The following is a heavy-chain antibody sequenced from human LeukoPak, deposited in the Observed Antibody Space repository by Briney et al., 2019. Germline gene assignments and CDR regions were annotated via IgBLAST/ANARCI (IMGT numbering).Heavy chain of an antibody. J-gene: IGHJ4*02. CDR1: GYPFRSYV. Sequence: VASVKVSCKASGYPFRSYVIHWLRQAPVQSLEWIGWINPANGNAKYSQNFQGRVTITRDTSASVVYMELSSLRYEDTAVYYCARDGYDADGYLDYWGQGALVPVSS. CDR2: INPANGNA. D-gene: IGHD5-12*01. CDR3: ARDGYDADGYLDY. V-gene: IGHV1-3*01.